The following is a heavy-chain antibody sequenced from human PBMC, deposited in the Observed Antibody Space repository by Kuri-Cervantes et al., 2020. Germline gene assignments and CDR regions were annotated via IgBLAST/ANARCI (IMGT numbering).Heavy chain of an antibody. CDR2: ISSSGSTI. V-gene: IGHV3-11*04. CDR3: AKSYGDSVLGGAGY. Sequence: LSLTCAASGFTFSDYYMSWIRQAPGKGLEWVSYISSSGSTIYYADSVKGRFTISRDNAKNSLYLQMNSLRAEDTAVYFCAKSYGDSVLGGAGYWGQGTLVTVSS. D-gene: IGHD4-17*01. CDR1: GFTFSDYY. J-gene: IGHJ4*02.